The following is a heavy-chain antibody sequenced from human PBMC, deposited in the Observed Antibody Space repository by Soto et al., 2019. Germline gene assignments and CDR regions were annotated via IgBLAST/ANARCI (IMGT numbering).Heavy chain of an antibody. CDR3: AKVPPSYGGNSGLSPDY. CDR1: GFTFSSYA. CDR2: ISGSGGST. Sequence: PGGSLRLSCAASGFTFSSYAMSWVRQAPGKGLEWVSAISGSGGSTYYADSVKGRFTISRDNSKNTLYLQMNSLRAEDTAVYYCAKVPPSYGGNSGLSPDYWGQGTLVTVSS. D-gene: IGHD2-21*02. J-gene: IGHJ4*02. V-gene: IGHV3-23*01.